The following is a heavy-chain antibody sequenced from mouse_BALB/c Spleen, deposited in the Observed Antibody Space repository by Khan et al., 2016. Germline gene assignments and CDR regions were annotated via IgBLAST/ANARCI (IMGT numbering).Heavy chain of an antibody. CDR1: GYSITSDYA. Sequence: EVQLQESGPGLVKPSQSLSLTCTVTGYSITSDYAWNWIRQFPGNKLEWMGYISYSGSTSYNPSLKSRISITRDTSKNQFFLQLNSVTTEDTATYYCARSDDYEYYFDYWGQGTTLTVSS. CDR2: ISYSGST. CDR3: ARSDDYEYYFDY. D-gene: IGHD2-4*01. J-gene: IGHJ2*01. V-gene: IGHV3-2*02.